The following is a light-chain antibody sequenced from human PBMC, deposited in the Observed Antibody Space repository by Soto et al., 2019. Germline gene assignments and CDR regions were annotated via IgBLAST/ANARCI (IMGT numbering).Light chain of an antibody. CDR2: VAS. J-gene: IGKJ3*01. V-gene: IGKV1-39*01. CDR3: QQSFTTPFT. CDR1: QTIGTY. Sequence: DIQMTQSPSSLSASVGDRVTITCRASQTIGTYLNWYQQTPGKAPKLLIYVASSLQSVVPSRFSGRGSGTDFTLTISSLQPEDFGTYYCQQSFTTPFTFGPGTKGDIK.